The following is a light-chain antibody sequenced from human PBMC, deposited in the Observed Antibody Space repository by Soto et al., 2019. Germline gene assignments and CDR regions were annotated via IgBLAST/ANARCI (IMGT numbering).Light chain of an antibody. V-gene: IGLV1-40*01. CDR3: QSYDNSLLAYV. J-gene: IGLJ2*01. CDR1: SANIGAGYD. CDR2: SNN. Sequence: QSVLTQPPSVSGAPGQTITISCTGSSANIGAGYDVHWYQQLPRTAPKLLIYSNNDRASGVPARFSGSTSGTSASLAITGLQAEDEADYFCQSYDNSLLAYVFGGGTKLTVL.